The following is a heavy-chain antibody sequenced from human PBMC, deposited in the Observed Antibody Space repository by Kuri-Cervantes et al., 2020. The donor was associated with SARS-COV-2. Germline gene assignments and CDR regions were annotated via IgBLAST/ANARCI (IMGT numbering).Heavy chain of an antibody. CDR2: ISSSSSTI. CDR1: GSTFSSYS. CDR3: ARGEYCSSTSCYYYYYMDV. J-gene: IGHJ6*03. Sequence: GGSPRLSCAASGSTFSSYSMNWARQAPGKGLEWVSYISSSSSTIYYADSVKGRFTISRDNARNSLYLQMNSLRAEDTAVYYCARGEYCSSTSCYYYYYMDVWGKGTTVTVSS. D-gene: IGHD2-2*01. V-gene: IGHV3-48*01.